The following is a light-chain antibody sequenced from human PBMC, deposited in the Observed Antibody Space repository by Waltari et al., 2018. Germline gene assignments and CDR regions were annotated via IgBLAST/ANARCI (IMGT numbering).Light chain of an antibody. J-gene: IGKJ1*01. CDR1: QDIGTW. CDR3: QQFDTYPWT. CDR2: KAS. Sequence: DIQLTQSPSTLSASVGDRVTITCRASQDIGTWLAWYQQKPGKAPKLLLYKASRLQSGVPSRFSGRGSGTEFTLNISSLQPEDFATFYCQQFDTYPWTFGQGTKVDIK. V-gene: IGKV1-5*03.